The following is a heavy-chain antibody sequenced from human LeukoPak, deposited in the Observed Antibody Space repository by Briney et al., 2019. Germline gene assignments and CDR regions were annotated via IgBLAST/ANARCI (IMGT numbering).Heavy chain of an antibody. V-gene: IGHV1-69*04. CDR1: GGTFSSYA. J-gene: IGHJ4*02. CDR3: APGNSGDYPPTGV. CDR2: IIPILGIA. D-gene: IGHD4-17*01. Sequence: GASVKVSCKASGGTFSSYAISWVRQAPGQGLEWMGRIIPILGIANYAQKFQGRVTITADKSTSTAYMELSSLRSEDTAVYYCAPGNSGDYPPTGVWGQGTLVTVSS.